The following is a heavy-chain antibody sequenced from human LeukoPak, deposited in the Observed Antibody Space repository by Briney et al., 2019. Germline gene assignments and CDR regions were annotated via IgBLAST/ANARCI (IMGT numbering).Heavy chain of an antibody. V-gene: IGHV3-9*01. CDR2: ISWNSGSI. CDR1: GFTFDDYA. CDR3: AKGGDSYYVPFDY. Sequence: GGSLRLSCAASGFTFDDYAMRWVRQAPGKGLEWVSGISWNSGSIGYADSVKGRFTISRDNAKNSLYLQMNSLRAEDTALYYCAKGGDSYYVPFDYWGQGTLVTVSS. D-gene: IGHD3-16*01. J-gene: IGHJ4*02.